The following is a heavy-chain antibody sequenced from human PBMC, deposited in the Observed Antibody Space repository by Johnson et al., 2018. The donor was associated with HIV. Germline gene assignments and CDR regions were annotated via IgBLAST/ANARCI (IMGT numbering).Heavy chain of an antibody. CDR3: ARDDLGNPFSSYDAFDI. D-gene: IGHD6-13*01. Sequence: QVQLVESGGGVVQPGRSLRLSCAASGFTFSSYAMHWVRQAPGKGLEWVAVISYDGSNKYYADSVKGRFTISRDNSKNTLYLQMNSLRAEDTAVYYCARDDLGNPFSSYDAFDIWGHGTMVTVSS. J-gene: IGHJ3*02. CDR2: ISYDGSNK. V-gene: IGHV3-30-3*01. CDR1: GFTFSSYA.